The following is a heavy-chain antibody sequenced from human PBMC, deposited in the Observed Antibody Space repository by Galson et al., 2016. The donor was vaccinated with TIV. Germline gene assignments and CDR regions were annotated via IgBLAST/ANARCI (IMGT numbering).Heavy chain of an antibody. CDR3: AKAPGYSGYSYGYFDS. Sequence: QSGAEVKKPGESLKISCQVSRYSFTSNWIAWVRQMPGKGLEWMGIMYPADSDIRYSPSFQGQVTMSADESISTAYLQWTSLKASDTAMYYCAKAPGYSGYSYGYFDSWGQGTLVTVSS. CDR2: MYPADSDI. CDR1: RYSFTSNW. V-gene: IGHV5-51*03. D-gene: IGHD5-18*01. J-gene: IGHJ4*02.